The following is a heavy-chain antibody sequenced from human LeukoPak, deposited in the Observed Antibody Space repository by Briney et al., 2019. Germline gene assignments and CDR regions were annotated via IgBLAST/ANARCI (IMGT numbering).Heavy chain of an antibody. D-gene: IGHD6-13*01. CDR3: ARDADTAAAGPHYYYYGMDV. CDR1: GFTFSSYA. Sequence: GRSLGLSCAASGFTFSSYAMHWVRQAPGKGLEWVAVISYDGSNKYYADSVKGRFTISRDNSKNTLYLQMNSLRAENTAVYYCARDADTAAAGPHYYYYGMDVWGQGTTVTVSS. CDR2: ISYDGSNK. V-gene: IGHV3-30-3*01. J-gene: IGHJ6*02.